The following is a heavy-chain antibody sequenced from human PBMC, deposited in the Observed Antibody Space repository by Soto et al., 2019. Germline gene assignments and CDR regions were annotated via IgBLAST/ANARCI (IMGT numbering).Heavy chain of an antibody. CDR1: GYTFTSYD. CDR3: ARASYSNYVTRLYYMDV. V-gene: IGHV1-8*01. J-gene: IGHJ6*03. CDR2: MNPNSGNT. Sequence: ASAKVSCKASGYTFTSYDINWVRQATGQGLEWMGWMNPNSGNTGYAQKFQGRVTMTRNTSISTAYMELSSLRSEDTAVYYCARASYSNYVTRLYYMDVWGKGTTVTVSS. D-gene: IGHD4-4*01.